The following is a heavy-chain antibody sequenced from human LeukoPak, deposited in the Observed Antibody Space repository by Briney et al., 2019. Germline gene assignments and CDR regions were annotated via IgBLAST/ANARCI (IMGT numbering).Heavy chain of an antibody. Sequence: ASVKVSCKASEYXFTTYYMHWVRQAPGQGPEWMGLISPSGGSTTYALKFQGRVTVTRDTSTSTVYMELSSLRSEDTAVYYCARDRYTPSYYYDGSGYYLDYWGQGTLVTVSP. CDR1: EYXFTTYY. V-gene: IGHV1-46*01. D-gene: IGHD3-22*01. J-gene: IGHJ4*02. CDR2: ISPSGGST. CDR3: ARDRYTPSYYYDGSGYYLDY.